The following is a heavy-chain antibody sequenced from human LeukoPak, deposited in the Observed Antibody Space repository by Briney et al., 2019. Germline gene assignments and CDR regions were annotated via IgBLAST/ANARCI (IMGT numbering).Heavy chain of an antibody. CDR3: ARDGDCTNGVCPSYYMAV. V-gene: IGHV4-4*07. CDR2: IYTSGST. D-gene: IGHD2-8*01. CDR1: GCSIIRYY. J-gene: IGHJ6*03. Sequence: SETLSLTCTVSGCSIIRYYWSWIRQPAGKGLEWMGRIYTSGSTNYNPSLKSRVTISVDKSKNQFSLKLSSVTAADTAVYSCARDGDCTNGVCPSYYMAVWGKGTTVTVSS.